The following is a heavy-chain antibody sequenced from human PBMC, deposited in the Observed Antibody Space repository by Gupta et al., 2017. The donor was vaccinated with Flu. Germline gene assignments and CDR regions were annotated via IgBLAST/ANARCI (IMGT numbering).Heavy chain of an antibody. CDR2: INHSGST. Sequence: QVQLQQWGAGLLKPSETLSLTCAVYGGSFSGYYWSWIRQPPGKGLEWIGEINHSGSTNYNPSLKSRVTISVDTAKNQFSLKLSSVTAADTAVYYCARGHLSIPRYCSSTSCYASGAPFDYGGQGTLVTVSS. V-gene: IGHV4-34*01. D-gene: IGHD2-2*01. CDR3: ARGHLSIPRYCSSTSCYASGAPFDY. CDR1: GGSFSGYY. J-gene: IGHJ4*02.